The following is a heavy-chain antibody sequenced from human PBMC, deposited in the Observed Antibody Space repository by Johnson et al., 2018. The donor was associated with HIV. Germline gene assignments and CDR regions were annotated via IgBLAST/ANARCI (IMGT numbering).Heavy chain of an antibody. D-gene: IGHD5-12*01. CDR1: GFTFSNFG. Sequence: VQLVESGGGVVQPGRSLRLSCAASGFTFSNFGMHWVRQAPGKGLEWVGRTRNKANSYTTDYAASVKGRFTISRDDSKNSLYLQMNSLRAEDTALYYCASGDDDGFWGQGTMVTVSS. J-gene: IGHJ3*01. CDR3: ASGDDDGF. CDR2: TRNKANSYTT. V-gene: IGHV3-72*01.